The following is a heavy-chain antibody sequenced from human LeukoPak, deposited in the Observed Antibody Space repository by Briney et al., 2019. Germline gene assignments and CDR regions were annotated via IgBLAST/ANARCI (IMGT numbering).Heavy chain of an antibody. CDR3: ARHFLAGYGSGSYYNRPFDY. V-gene: IGHV4-39*01. CDR2: IYYSGST. CDR1: GGSISSSSYY. J-gene: IGHJ4*02. Sequence: SETLSLTCTVSGGSISSSSYYWGWIRLPPGKGLEWIGSIYYSGSTYYNPSLKSRVTISVDTSKNQFSLKLSSVTAADTAVYYCARHFLAGYGSGSYYNRPFDYWGQGTLVTVSS. D-gene: IGHD3-10*01.